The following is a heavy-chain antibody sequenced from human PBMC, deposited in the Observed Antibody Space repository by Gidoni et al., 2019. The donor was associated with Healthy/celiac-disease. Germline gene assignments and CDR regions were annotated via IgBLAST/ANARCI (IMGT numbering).Heavy chain of an antibody. CDR3: ARDPVLLWFGQPAYYYYYGMDV. CDR1: GYTFTSYA. D-gene: IGHD3-10*01. V-gene: IGHV7-4-1*02. CDR2: INTNTGNP. J-gene: IGHJ6*02. Sequence: QVQLVQSGSELKKPGASVKVSCKASGYTFTSYAMNWLRQAPGQGLEWMGWINTNTGNPTYAQGFTGRFVFSLDTSVSTAYLQISSLKAEDTAVYYCARDPVLLWFGQPAYYYYYGMDVWGQGTTVTVSS.